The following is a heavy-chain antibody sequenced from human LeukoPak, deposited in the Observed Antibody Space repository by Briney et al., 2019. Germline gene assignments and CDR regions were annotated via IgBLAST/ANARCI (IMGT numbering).Heavy chain of an antibody. V-gene: IGHV3-21*06. CDR3: ARDPRYGYSSGWAFDY. CDR1: GFTFNTYS. CDR2: IDSSGGYI. D-gene: IGHD6-19*01. J-gene: IGHJ4*02. Sequence: GGSLRLSCEASGFTFNTYSMNWARQAPGKGLEWVSSIDSSGGYIFYADSVKGRFIISRDKDKDSLYMQMNSLRGEDTAVYYCARDPRYGYSSGWAFDYWGQGTLVTVSS.